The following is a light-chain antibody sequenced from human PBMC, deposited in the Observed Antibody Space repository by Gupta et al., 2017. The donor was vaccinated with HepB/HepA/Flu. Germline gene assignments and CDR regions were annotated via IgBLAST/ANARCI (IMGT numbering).Light chain of an antibody. J-gene: IGLJ1*01. Sequence: QSVLTQPPPASGTPGQRVTISCSGSSSNIGSNYVYWYQQLPGTAPKLLIYRNKQRPSGVPDRFSGSKSGTSASLAISGLRSEDEADYYCAAWDDSLSGFYVFGTGTKVTVL. CDR2: RNK. CDR1: SSNIGSNY. CDR3: AAWDDSLSGFYV. V-gene: IGLV1-47*01.